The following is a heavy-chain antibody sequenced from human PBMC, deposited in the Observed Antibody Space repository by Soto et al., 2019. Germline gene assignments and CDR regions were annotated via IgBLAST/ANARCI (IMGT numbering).Heavy chain of an antibody. Sequence: SVKVSCEASCDTFILSSFNWVRQAPGLRLEWMGRVNPILSMSNYAQRFQGRVTMTADKSTSTAYMELSGLRSEDTAMYYCSTSYGSGYRAFDFWGQGALVTVAS. D-gene: IGHD3-10*01. CDR1: CDTFILSS. V-gene: IGHV1-69*02. CDR3: STSYGSGYRAFDF. CDR2: VNPILSMS. J-gene: IGHJ4*02.